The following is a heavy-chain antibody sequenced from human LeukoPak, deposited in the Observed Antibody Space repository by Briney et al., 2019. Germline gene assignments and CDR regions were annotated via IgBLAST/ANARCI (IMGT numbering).Heavy chain of an antibody. D-gene: IGHD2-8*01. CDR3: ARSYCSNGVCYKESSGWFDS. Sequence: GASVKVSCKASGYTFTGYYMHWVRQAPGQGLEWMGWINPNSGGTNYAQKLQGRFTMTTDTSTSTAYMELRSLRSDDTAVYYCARSYCSNGVCYKESSGWFDSWGQGTLVTVSS. V-gene: IGHV1-2*02. J-gene: IGHJ5*01. CDR2: INPNSGGT. CDR1: GYTFTGYY.